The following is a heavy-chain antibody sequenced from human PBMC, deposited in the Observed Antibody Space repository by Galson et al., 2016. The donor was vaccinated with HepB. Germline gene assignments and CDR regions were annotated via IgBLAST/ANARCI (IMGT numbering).Heavy chain of an antibody. Sequence: SLRLSCAASGFTFSSYAVSWVRQAPGKGLEWVSAISGRGGSTYYADSVKGRFSISRDNSKDTLYLQMSSLRADDTAVYYCARDRRDVLLWFGELSGYWGQGTLVTVSS. CDR1: GFTFSSYA. V-gene: IGHV3-23*01. CDR3: ARDRRDVLLWFGELSGY. J-gene: IGHJ4*02. D-gene: IGHD3-10*01. CDR2: ISGRGGST.